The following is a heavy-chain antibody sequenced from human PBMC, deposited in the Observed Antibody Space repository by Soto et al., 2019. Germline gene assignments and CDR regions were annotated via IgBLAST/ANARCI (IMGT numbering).Heavy chain of an antibody. V-gene: IGHV1-69*13. D-gene: IGHD2-2*01. CDR3: ARVVVVPAAGSYSDYYYYYGMDV. CDR2: IIPIFGTA. CDR1: GGTFSSYA. J-gene: IGHJ6*02. Sequence: SVKVSCKASGGTFSSYAISWVRQAPGQGLEWMGGIIPIFGTANYAQKFQGRVTITADGSTSTAYMELSSLRSEDTAVYYCARVVVVPAAGSYSDYYYYYGMDVWGQGTTVTVSS.